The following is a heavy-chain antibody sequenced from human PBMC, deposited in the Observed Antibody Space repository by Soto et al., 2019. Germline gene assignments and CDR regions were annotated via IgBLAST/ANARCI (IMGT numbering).Heavy chain of an antibody. CDR2: IFYSGST. CDR3: ARVGSSGWSPDY. D-gene: IGHD6-19*01. CDR1: GGSISGHY. V-gene: IGHV4-59*11. Sequence: SETLSLTCTVSGGSISGHYWTWIRKSPGKGLEWIGYIFYSGSTNYNPSLKSRVAISVDTSKNQFSLKLSSVTAADTAVYYCARVGSSGWSPDYWGQGTLVTVSS. J-gene: IGHJ4*02.